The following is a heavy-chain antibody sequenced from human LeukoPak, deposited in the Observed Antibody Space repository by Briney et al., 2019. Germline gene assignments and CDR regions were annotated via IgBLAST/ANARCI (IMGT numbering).Heavy chain of an antibody. Sequence: PGGSLRLSCAASGFTFSSYGMHWVRQAPGKGLEWVAVISYDGSNKYYADSVKGRFTISRDNSKNTLYLQMNSLRAEDTAVYYCARDFSAGYSSGWSLFDYWGQGTLVAVSS. D-gene: IGHD6-19*01. J-gene: IGHJ4*02. CDR2: ISYDGSNK. V-gene: IGHV3-30*19. CDR1: GFTFSSYG. CDR3: ARDFSAGYSSGWSLFDY.